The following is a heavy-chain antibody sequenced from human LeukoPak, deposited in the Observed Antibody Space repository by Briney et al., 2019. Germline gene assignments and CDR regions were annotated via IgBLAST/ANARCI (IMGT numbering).Heavy chain of an antibody. CDR3: ATPYYGSGSYDVGWDI. J-gene: IGHJ4*02. Sequence: SQTLSLTCTVSGGSISSGGYYWSWIRQPPGKGLEWIGYIYHSGSTYYNPSLKSRVTISVDRSKNQFSLKLSSVTAADTAVYYCATPYYGSGSYDVGWDIWGQGTQVTVSP. CDR2: IYHSGST. V-gene: IGHV4-30-2*01. D-gene: IGHD3-10*01. CDR1: GGSISSGGYY.